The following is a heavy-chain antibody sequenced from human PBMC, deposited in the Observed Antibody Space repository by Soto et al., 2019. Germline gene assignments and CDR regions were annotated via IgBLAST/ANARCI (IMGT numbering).Heavy chain of an antibody. V-gene: IGHV6-1*01. J-gene: IGHJ6*02. Sequence: QVQLQQSGPGLVKPSQTLSLTCAISGDSVSSNSAAWNWIRQSPSRGLEWLGRTYYRSKWYNDYAVSVKSRITINPDTSKNLFSLQLNSVTPEDTAVYYCARAVMTTVTTDYYYYYGMDVWGQGTTVTVSS. CDR3: ARAVMTTVTTDYYYYYGMDV. CDR1: GDSVSSNSAA. D-gene: IGHD4-4*01. CDR2: TYYRSKWYN.